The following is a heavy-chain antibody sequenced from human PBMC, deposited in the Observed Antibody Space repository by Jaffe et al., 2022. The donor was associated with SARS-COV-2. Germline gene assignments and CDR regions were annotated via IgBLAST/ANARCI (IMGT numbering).Heavy chain of an antibody. CDR2: IKQDGSEK. Sequence: EVQLVESGGDLVQPGGSLRLSCAASGFTFITDWMTWVRQAPGRGLEWVASIKQDGSEKSYVDSVKGRFTISRDNAKNSVYLQMNSLRAEDTAVYYCARRNYFYSWGQGTLVIVSS. CDR3: ARRNYFYS. J-gene: IGHJ4*02. CDR1: GFTFITDW. V-gene: IGHV3-7*03.